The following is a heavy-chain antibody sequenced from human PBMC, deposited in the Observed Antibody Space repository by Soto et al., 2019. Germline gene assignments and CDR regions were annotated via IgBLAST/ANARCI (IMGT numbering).Heavy chain of an antibody. Sequence: QVQLVQSGAEVKKPGSSVKVSCKASGGTFSSYTISWVRQAPGQGLEWMGRIIPILGIANYAQKFQGRVTITADKSTSPANMGRSSLGSEDTAVYYCARDQGAVQQERRDYYYGMDVWGQGTTVTVSS. CDR2: IIPILGIA. J-gene: IGHJ6*02. CDR1: GGTFSSYT. D-gene: IGHD1-1*01. CDR3: ARDQGAVQQERRDYYYGMDV. V-gene: IGHV1-69*08.